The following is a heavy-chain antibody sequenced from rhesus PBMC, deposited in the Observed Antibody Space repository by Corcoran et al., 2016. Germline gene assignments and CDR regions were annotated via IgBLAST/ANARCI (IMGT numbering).Heavy chain of an antibody. D-gene: IGHD6-25*01. Sequence: EVQLVESGGGLAKPGGSLRLSCAASGFTFSDYYMDWVRQAPGTGLKWGSRFSNGGITQGYANPAKGKYTISRENAETTLYLQMNSLRAEDAAVYYCAKEANSGSWSRFDVWGPGVLVTVSS. CDR3: AKEANSGSWSRFDV. J-gene: IGHJ5-1*01. CDR1: GFTFSDYY. CDR2: FSNGGITQ. V-gene: IGHV3-178*02.